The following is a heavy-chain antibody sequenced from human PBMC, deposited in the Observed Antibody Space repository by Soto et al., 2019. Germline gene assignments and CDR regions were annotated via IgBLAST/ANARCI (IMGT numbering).Heavy chain of an antibody. D-gene: IGHD3-10*01. CDR3: ARTSYGSGTYAIDY. Sequence: EVQLVQSGAEVTKPGEALKISCKGSRYIFTNYWIGWVRQMPGKGLEWMGIIYAGDSDTRYSPPFQGQVTISAEKSISTAYLQWSSLKASDTAMYYCARTSYGSGTYAIDYWGQGTLVTVSS. J-gene: IGHJ4*02. V-gene: IGHV5-51*03. CDR2: IYAGDSDT. CDR1: RYIFTNYW.